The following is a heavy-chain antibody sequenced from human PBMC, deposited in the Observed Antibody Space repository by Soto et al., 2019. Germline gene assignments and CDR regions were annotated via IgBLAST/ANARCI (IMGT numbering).Heavy chain of an antibody. V-gene: IGHV1-18*04. D-gene: IGHD4-17*01. CDR1: GYTFTSYG. J-gene: IGHJ6*02. Sequence: QVPLVQSGAEVKKPGASVKVSCKASGYTFTSYGISWVRQAPGQGLEWMGWISAYNGNTNYAQKLQGRVTMTTDTSTSTAYMELRSLRSDDTAVYYCASKSTYGDYVYDYYYGMDVWGQGTTVTVSS. CDR2: ISAYNGNT. CDR3: ASKSTYGDYVYDYYYGMDV.